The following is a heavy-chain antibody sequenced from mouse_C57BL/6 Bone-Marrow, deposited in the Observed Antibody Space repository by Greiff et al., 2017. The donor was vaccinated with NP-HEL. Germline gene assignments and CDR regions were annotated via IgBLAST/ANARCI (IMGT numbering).Heavy chain of an antibody. Sequence: QVQLQQSGPELVKPGASVKLSCKASGYTFTSYEINWVKQRPGQGLEWIGWMYPRDGSTKYNEKVKGKATLTVYTSSRTAYMELHSLTSEDSAVYFCARYDGSSSWFAYWGQGTLVTVSA. CDR3: ARYDGSSSWFAY. D-gene: IGHD1-1*01. CDR1: GYTFTSYE. J-gene: IGHJ3*01. V-gene: IGHV1-85*01. CDR2: MYPRDGST.